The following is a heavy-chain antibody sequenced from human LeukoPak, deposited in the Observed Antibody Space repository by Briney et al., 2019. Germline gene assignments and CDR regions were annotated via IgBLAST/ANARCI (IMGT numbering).Heavy chain of an antibody. CDR1: GGSISSGGYY. Sequence: SETLSLTCTVSGGSISSGGYYWSWIRQHPGKGLEWIGYIYYSGSTYYNPSLKSRVTISVDTSKSQFSLKLSSVTAADTAVYYCARVYCSGGSCYWFDPWGQGTLVTVSS. CDR3: ARVYCSGGSCYWFDP. CDR2: IYYSGST. V-gene: IGHV4-31*03. D-gene: IGHD2-15*01. J-gene: IGHJ5*02.